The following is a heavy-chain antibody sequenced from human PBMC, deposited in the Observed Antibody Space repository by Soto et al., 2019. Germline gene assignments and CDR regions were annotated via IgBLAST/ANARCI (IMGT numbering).Heavy chain of an antibody. CDR2: IIPILGIA. V-gene: IGHV1-69*08. D-gene: IGHD5-12*01. CDR1: GGTFSSYT. J-gene: IGHJ5*02. CDR3: ARDGYNYDWFDP. Sequence: QVQLVQSGAEVKKPGSSVKVSCKASGGTFSSYTISWVRQAPGQGLEWMGRIIPILGIANYAQKFQGRVTITADKSTSTAYMELSSLRSEDTAVYYCARDGYNYDWFDPWGQGTLVTVSS.